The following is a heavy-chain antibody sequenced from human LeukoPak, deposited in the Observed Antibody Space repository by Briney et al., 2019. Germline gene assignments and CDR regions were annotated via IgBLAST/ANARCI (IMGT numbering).Heavy chain of an antibody. CDR1: DGSISGFY. J-gene: IGHJ4*02. D-gene: IGHD6-13*01. CDR3: ARMGQQLADY. V-gene: IGHV4-59*01. CDR2: IHCRGSP. Sequence: PSETLSLTCTVSDGSISGFYWSWIRQPPGKGLEWIGYIHCRGSPSYNPALKSRVTISVDTSKSQFSLKLNSVTAADTAVYYCARMGQQLADYWGQGTLVTVST.